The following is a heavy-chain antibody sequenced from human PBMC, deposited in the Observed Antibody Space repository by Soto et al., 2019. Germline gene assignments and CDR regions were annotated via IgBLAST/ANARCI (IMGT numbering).Heavy chain of an antibody. V-gene: IGHV4-30-2*01. Sequence: PSETLSLTCAVSGGSISSGGYSWSWIRQPPGKGLEWIGYIYHSGSTYYNPSLKSRVTISVVTSKNQFSLKLSSVTAADTAVYYFARLSHIAVADYFDYWCQGTLDTVSS. D-gene: IGHD6-19*01. CDR1: GGSISSGGYS. J-gene: IGHJ4*02. CDR2: IYHSGST. CDR3: ARLSHIAVADYFDY.